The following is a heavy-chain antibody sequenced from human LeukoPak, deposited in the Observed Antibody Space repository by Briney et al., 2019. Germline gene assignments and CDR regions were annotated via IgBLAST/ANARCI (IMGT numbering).Heavy chain of an antibody. J-gene: IGHJ4*02. V-gene: IGHV3-23*01. CDR2: ISGSGGST. Sequence: PGGSLRLSCAASGFTFSSYAMSWVRQAPGKGLEWVSAISGSGGSTYYADSVKGRFTISRDNSKNTLYLQMNSLRAEDTAVYYCAKVLTPVLRFLEWPEYYFDYWGQGTLVTVSS. D-gene: IGHD3-3*01. CDR1: GFTFSSYA. CDR3: AKVLTPVLRFLEWPEYYFDY.